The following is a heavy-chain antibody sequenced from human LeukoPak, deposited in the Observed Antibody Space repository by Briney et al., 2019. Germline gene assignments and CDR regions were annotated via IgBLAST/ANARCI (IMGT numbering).Heavy chain of an antibody. CDR2: IWYDASNK. V-gene: IGHV3-33*01. CDR3: VRGVGVSRFNYFDP. J-gene: IGHJ5*02. Sequence: GGSLRLSCAASGFTFSSFGMHWVRQAPGKGLEWVAVIWYDASNKYYADSVKGRFTISRDNSKNTLFLQMNSLRDDVTAVYYCVRGVGVSRFNYFDPWGQGTLVIVSS. D-gene: IGHD3-10*01. CDR1: GFTFSSFG.